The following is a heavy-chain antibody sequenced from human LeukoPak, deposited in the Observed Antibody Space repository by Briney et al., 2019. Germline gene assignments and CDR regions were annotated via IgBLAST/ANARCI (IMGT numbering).Heavy chain of an antibody. D-gene: IGHD4-17*01. V-gene: IGHV4-39*07. Sequence: SETLSLTCTVSSGSISTSNYYWGWVRQPPGKALEWIGNIFYSGSTYYSPSLKSRVTISLDTSRNQFSLKLNSVTAADTAVYYCARDLWGGDDYGDYVSDYWGQGTLVTVSS. CDR1: SGSISTSNYY. CDR3: ARDLWGGDDYGDYVSDY. CDR2: IFYSGST. J-gene: IGHJ4*02.